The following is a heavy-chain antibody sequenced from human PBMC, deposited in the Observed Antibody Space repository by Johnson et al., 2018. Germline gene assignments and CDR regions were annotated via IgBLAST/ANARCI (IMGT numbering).Heavy chain of an antibody. CDR1: GFTFSNYA. Sequence: VQAGGSLRLTCAASGFTFSNYAMIWVRQAPGEGLDWVSAIGGSGSSTFYADSVKGRFTISSDNSKNTLYLQMNSLRADDTAVYYCAKRMSPTTLRWEAFDIWGQGTMVTVSS. D-gene: IGHD2-2*01. J-gene: IGHJ3*02. CDR2: IGGSGSST. V-gene: IGHV3-23*01. CDR3: AKRMSPTTLRWEAFDI.